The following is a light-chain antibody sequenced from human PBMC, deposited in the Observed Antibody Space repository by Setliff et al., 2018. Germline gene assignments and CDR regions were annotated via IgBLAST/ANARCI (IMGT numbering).Light chain of an antibody. Sequence: SYELTQPPSVSVAPGRTARIPCGGANIGAKSVHWYKHRAGQAPVLVVYDDTDRPSGIPERFSGSNSGNTATLTISRVEAGDEADYYCQVWNSETYPYVFGSGTKGTVL. J-gene: IGLJ1*01. CDR2: DDT. CDR3: QVWNSETYPYV. V-gene: IGLV3-21*03. CDR1: NIGAKS.